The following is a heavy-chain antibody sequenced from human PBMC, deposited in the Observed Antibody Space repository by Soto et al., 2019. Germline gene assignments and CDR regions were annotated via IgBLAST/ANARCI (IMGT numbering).Heavy chain of an antibody. J-gene: IGHJ4*02. D-gene: IGHD3-22*01. Sequence: DSVKVSCKASGYTFTSYGISWGRQAPGQGLEWMGWISAYNGNTNYAQKLQGRVTMTTDTSTSTAYMELRSLRSDDTAVYYCARGYGYDSSGYYLFDYWGQGTLVTVSS. V-gene: IGHV1-18*04. CDR1: GYTFTSYG. CDR2: ISAYNGNT. CDR3: ARGYGYDSSGYYLFDY.